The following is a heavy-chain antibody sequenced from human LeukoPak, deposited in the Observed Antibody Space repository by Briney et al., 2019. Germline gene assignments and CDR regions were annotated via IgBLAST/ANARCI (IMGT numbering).Heavy chain of an antibody. D-gene: IGHD1-1*01. CDR1: GFTFSNAW. V-gene: IGHV3-15*01. J-gene: IGHJ6*03. CDR3: ARGGRVKVRVGYYYYMDV. CDR2: IKSKTDGGTT. Sequence: GGSLRLSCAASGFTFSNAWMSWVRQAPGKGLEWVGRIKSKTDGGTTDYAAPVKGRFTISRDDSKNTLYLQMNSLRAEDTAVYYCARGGRVKVRVGYYYYMDVWGKGTTVTISS.